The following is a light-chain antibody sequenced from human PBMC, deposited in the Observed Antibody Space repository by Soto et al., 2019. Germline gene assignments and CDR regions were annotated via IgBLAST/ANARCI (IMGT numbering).Light chain of an antibody. Sequence: DIQMTQSPSSLSASVGDRVTITCRASQGISHYLAWYQQKPGKVPRLLIFGASTLRSGVTSRFSGSGSGTDFTLTISSLQPEDVATYYCQQFGDSLTFGGGTKVEI. CDR3: QQFGDSLT. V-gene: IGKV1-27*01. CDR2: GAS. J-gene: IGKJ4*01. CDR1: QGISHY.